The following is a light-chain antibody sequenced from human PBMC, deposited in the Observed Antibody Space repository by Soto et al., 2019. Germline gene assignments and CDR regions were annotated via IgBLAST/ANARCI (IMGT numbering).Light chain of an antibody. CDR2: LEGSGSY. J-gene: IGLJ2*01. Sequence: QSVLTQSSSASASLGSSVKLTCTLSSGHSSYIIAWHQQQPGKAPRYLMKLEGSGSYNKGSGVPDRFSGSSSGADRYLTISNLQSEDEADYYCETWDSTSGVFGGGTKLTVL. CDR1: SGHSSYI. CDR3: ETWDSTSGV. V-gene: IGLV4-60*03.